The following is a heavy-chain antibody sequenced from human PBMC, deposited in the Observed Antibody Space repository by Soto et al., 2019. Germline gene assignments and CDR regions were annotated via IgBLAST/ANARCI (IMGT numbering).Heavy chain of an antibody. CDR2: IIPIFGTA. J-gene: IGHJ4*02. Sequence: SVKVSCQASGGTFSSYAISWVRQAPGQGLEWMGGIIPIFGTANYAQKFQGRVTITADESTSTAYMELSSLRSEDTAVYYCARDSYYYDSSGYYYFDYWGQGTLVTVSS. CDR3: ARDSYYYDSSGYYYFDY. D-gene: IGHD3-22*01. V-gene: IGHV1-69*13. CDR1: GGTFSSYA.